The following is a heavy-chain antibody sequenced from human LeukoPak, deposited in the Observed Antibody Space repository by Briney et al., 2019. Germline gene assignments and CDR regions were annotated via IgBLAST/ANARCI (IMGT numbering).Heavy chain of an antibody. CDR2: INPISGGT. J-gene: IGHJ4*02. CDR1: GYTFAGYC. V-gene: IGHV1-2*06. Sequence: GASVKVSCKASGYTFAGYCMHWARQAPGQGLEYMARINPISGGTVYAQKIQGIATTTRDTSIHTAYKELTRITSDDTAVYYCARYCSSTSCYSDYWGQGTLVTVSS. CDR3: ARYCSSTSCYSDY. D-gene: IGHD2-2*01.